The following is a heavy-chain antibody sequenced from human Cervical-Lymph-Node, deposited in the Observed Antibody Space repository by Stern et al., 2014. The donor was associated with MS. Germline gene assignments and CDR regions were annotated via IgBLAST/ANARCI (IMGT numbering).Heavy chain of an antibody. CDR2: IIPIFDIA. J-gene: IGHJ3*02. CDR1: GGSFSSYP. Sequence: QMQLVQSGAEVKKSGSSVKVSCKASGGSFSSYPITWVRQAPGQGLEVMGSIIPIFDIANYAQKFQGRVTITADESTTTAYMELSSLRSDDTAVYYCARSPKTFGGVAYTFDIWGQGTMVTVSS. CDR3: ARSPKTFGGVAYTFDI. D-gene: IGHD3-16*01. V-gene: IGHV1-69*18.